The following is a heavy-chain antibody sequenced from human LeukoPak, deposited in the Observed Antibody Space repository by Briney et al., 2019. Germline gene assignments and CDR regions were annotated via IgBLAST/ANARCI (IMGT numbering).Heavy chain of an antibody. CDR1: GFTFSSYW. Sequence: GGALRLSCAASGFTFSSYWMSWVRQAPGKGLEWGANIKQDGSEKYYVDSVKGRFTISRDNAKNSLYLQVKSLRAEDTAVYYCARLRRGYFDYWGQGTLVTVSS. V-gene: IGHV3-7*04. D-gene: IGHD3-10*01. CDR2: IKQDGSEK. J-gene: IGHJ4*02. CDR3: ARLRRGYFDY.